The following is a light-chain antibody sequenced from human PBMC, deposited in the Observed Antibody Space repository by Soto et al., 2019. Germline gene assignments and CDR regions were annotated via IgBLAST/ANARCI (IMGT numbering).Light chain of an antibody. J-gene: IGLJ1*01. Sequence: QSVLTQPPSASWTPGQRVTISCSGTSSNIGRNTANWYRQLPGTAPKLLIYSNDLRASGVPDRLSGSNSGTSASLAISGLQSEDEADYYCAAWDDSLNSYVFGTGTKLTVL. CDR2: SND. V-gene: IGLV1-44*01. CDR3: AAWDDSLNSYV. CDR1: SSNIGRNT.